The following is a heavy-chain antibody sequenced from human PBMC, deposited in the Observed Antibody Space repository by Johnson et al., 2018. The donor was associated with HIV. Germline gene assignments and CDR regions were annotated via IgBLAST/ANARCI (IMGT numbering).Heavy chain of an antibody. Sequence: QMLLVESGGGVVQPGGSLRLSCAASGFTFSSYGMHWVRQAPGKGLEWVAFIWYDGSNNYYADSVKGRFTISRDNSKNTLYLQMNSLRAEDTAVYYCASSPWGQWLGTQHAFDIWGQGTMVTVSS. CDR1: GFTFSSYG. V-gene: IGHV3-30*02. J-gene: IGHJ3*02. CDR2: IWYDGSNN. D-gene: IGHD6-19*01. CDR3: ASSPWGQWLGTQHAFDI.